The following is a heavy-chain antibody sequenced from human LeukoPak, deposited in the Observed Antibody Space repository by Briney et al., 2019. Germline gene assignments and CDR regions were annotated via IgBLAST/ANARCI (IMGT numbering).Heavy chain of an antibody. CDR1: GVTLSSYA. CDR2: ISSSGSGGNT. V-gene: IGHV3-23*01. D-gene: IGHD2-8*01. Sequence: GGSLRLSCAASGVTLSSYAMSWARQAPGKGLEWVSGISSSGSGGNTYYADSVKGRFTISRDNSKNTLYLQMNSLRAEDTAVYYCAKDVLTKSSTFDYWGQGTLVTVSS. J-gene: IGHJ4*02. CDR3: AKDVLTKSSTFDY.